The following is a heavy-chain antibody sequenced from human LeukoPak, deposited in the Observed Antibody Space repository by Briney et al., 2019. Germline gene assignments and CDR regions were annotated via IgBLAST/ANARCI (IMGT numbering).Heavy chain of an antibody. Sequence: GGSLRLSCAASGFKFNSKWMTWVRQAPGKGLEWVANINQDGSEKYCVDSVKGRFTISRDNAKSSLYLEMSGLRVEDTAVYYCAGPPSDYWGQGTLVAVSS. CDR1: GFKFNSKW. CDR2: INQDGSEK. J-gene: IGHJ4*02. V-gene: IGHV3-7*01. CDR3: AGPPSDY.